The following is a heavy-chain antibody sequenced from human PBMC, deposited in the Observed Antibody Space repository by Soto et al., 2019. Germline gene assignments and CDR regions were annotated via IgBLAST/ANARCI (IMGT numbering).Heavy chain of an antibody. CDR3: TTDSGIAAAGTTDY. J-gene: IGHJ4*02. V-gene: IGHV3-15*01. Sequence: GGSLRLSCAASGFTFSNAWMSWVRQAPGKGLEWVGRIKSRTDGGTTDYAAPVKGRFTISRDDSKNTLYLQMNSLKTEDTAVYYCTTDSGIAAAGTTDYWGQGTLVTVSS. D-gene: IGHD6-13*01. CDR2: IKSRTDGGTT. CDR1: GFTFSNAW.